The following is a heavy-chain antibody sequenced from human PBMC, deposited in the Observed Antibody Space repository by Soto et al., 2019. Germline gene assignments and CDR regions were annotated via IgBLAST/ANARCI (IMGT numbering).Heavy chain of an antibody. V-gene: IGHV3-74*01. CDR1: GFTFSSYW. CDR2: INSDGSST. D-gene: IGHD6-19*01. CDR3: ARDQLAVAGTDYYYYMDV. J-gene: IGHJ6*03. Sequence: GGSLRLSCAASGFTFSSYWMHWVRQAPGKGLVWVSRINSDGSSTSYADFVKGRFTISRDNAKNTLYLQMNSLRAEDTAVYYCARDQLAVAGTDYYYYMDVWGKGTTVTVSS.